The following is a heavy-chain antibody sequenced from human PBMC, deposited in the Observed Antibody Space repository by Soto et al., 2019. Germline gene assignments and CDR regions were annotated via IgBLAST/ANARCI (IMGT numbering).Heavy chain of an antibody. D-gene: IGHD3-3*01. V-gene: IGHV3-15*07. CDR1: GFTFSNAG. Sequence: GGSLRLSCGASGFTFSNAGMNWVRQAPGKGLEWVGRIKSKTDGGTTDYAAPVKGRFTISRDDSKNTLYLQMNSLKTEDTAVYYCTTLSITIFGVVLMDVWGQGTTVTVSS. CDR2: IKSKTDGGTT. J-gene: IGHJ6*02. CDR3: TTLSITIFGVVLMDV.